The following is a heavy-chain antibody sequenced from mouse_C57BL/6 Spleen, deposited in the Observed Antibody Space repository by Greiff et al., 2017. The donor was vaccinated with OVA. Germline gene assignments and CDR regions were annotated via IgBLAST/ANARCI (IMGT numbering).Heavy chain of an antibody. CDR1: GYTFTDYN. V-gene: IGHV1-22*01. J-gene: IGHJ2*01. CDR2: INPNNGGT. Sequence: EVQLQQPGAELVKPGASVKMSCKASGYTFTDYNMHWVKQSHGKSLEWIGYINPNNGGTSYNQKFKGKATLTVNKSSSTAYMELRSLTSEDSAVYYCARKEGYYDYDVSFDYWGQGTTLTVSS. D-gene: IGHD2-4*01. CDR3: ARKEGYYDYDVSFDY.